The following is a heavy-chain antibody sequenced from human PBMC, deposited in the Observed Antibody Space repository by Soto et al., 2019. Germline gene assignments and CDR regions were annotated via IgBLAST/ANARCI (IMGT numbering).Heavy chain of an antibody. Sequence: SETLSLTSTVAGGSISSYYWNWIRQPPGKGLEWIGYISYSGSTNYNPSLKSRVTISVDTSKKQFSLKLTSVTAADTALYYCATTKIAMNILSVWGQGALVTVSS. D-gene: IGHD3-9*01. J-gene: IGHJ4*02. CDR3: ATTKIAMNILSV. V-gene: IGHV4-59*01. CDR2: ISYSGST. CDR1: GGSISSYY.